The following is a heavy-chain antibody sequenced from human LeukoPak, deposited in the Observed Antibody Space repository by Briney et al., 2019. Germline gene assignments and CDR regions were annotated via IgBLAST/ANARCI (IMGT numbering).Heavy chain of an antibody. V-gene: IGHV3-30-3*01. Sequence: PAGGSLRLSCAASGFTFTNYAMHWARQAPGKGLEWVAVTSYDESNKYYADSVKGRFTISRDNSKNTLYLQVSSLRAEDTAVYYCAGAYCSSIACDALDVWGQGTMVTVSS. CDR3: AGAYCSSIACDALDV. D-gene: IGHD2-2*01. J-gene: IGHJ3*01. CDR2: TSYDESNK. CDR1: GFTFTNYA.